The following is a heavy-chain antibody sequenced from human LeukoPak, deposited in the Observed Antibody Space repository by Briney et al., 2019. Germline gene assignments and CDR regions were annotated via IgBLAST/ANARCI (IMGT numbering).Heavy chain of an antibody. CDR1: GYTLTELS. D-gene: IGHD1-26*01. J-gene: IGHJ4*02. CDR3: ATYSGSYVYYFDY. Sequence: GASVRDSCKVSGYTLTELSMHWVRQAPGKGLEWMGGFDPEDGETIYAQKFQGRVTMTEDTSTDTAYMELSSLRSEDTAVYYCATYSGSYVYYFDYWGQGTLVTVSS. V-gene: IGHV1-24*01. CDR2: FDPEDGET.